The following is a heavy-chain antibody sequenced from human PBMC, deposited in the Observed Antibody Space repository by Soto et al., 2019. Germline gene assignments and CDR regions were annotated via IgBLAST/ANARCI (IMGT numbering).Heavy chain of an antibody. CDR2: IYYSGST. J-gene: IGHJ4*02. V-gene: IGHV4-59*01. D-gene: IGHD5-12*01. CDR3: ARLRRDGYNFDY. Sequence: PSEILSLTCTVSGGSISSYYWSWIRQPPGKGLEWIGYIYYSGSTNYNPSLKSRVTISVDTSKNQFSLKLSSVTAADTAVYYCARLRRDGYNFDYWGQGTLVTVSS. CDR1: GGSISSYY.